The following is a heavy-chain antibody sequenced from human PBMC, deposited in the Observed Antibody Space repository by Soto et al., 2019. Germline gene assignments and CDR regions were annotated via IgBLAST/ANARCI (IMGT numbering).Heavy chain of an antibody. CDR2: ISYDGSNK. D-gene: IGHD1-26*01. J-gene: IGHJ4*02. CDR3: AKKAPGGEFDY. V-gene: IGHV3-30*18. Sequence: SLSLSCAASGFTFSSYGMHWVRQAPGKGLEWEAFISYDGSNKYYADSVKGRFTISRDNSKNTLYLQMNSLRTEDTAVYYCAKKAPGGEFDYWGQGTLVTVSS. CDR1: GFTFSSYG.